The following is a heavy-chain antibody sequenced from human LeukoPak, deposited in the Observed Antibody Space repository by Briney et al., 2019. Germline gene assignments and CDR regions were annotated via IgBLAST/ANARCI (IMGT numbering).Heavy chain of an antibody. CDR2: ISSSSSTI. D-gene: IGHD2-21*01. V-gene: IGHV3-48*02. J-gene: IGHJ6*02. Sequence: QPGGSLRLSCAASGFTFSSYAMSWVRQAPGKGLEWVSYISSSSSTIYYADSVKGRFTISRDNAKNSLYLQMNSLRDEDTAVYYCARVTVVAELYGMDVWGQGTTVTVSS. CDR3: ARVTVVAELYGMDV. CDR1: GFTFSSYA.